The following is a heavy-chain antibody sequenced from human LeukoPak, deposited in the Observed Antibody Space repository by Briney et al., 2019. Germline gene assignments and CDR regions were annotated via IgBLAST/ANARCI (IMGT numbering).Heavy chain of an antibody. CDR2: ISTSGSTI. Sequence: GGSLRLSCAASGSTFSNYEVNWVRQAPGKGLEWVSYISTSGSTIYHADSVKGRFTISRDNAKNSVYLQMNSLRAEDTAVYYCATGTIYYWGQGALVTVSS. CDR1: GSTFSNYE. V-gene: IGHV3-48*03. J-gene: IGHJ4*02. CDR3: ATGTIYY. D-gene: IGHD1-1*01.